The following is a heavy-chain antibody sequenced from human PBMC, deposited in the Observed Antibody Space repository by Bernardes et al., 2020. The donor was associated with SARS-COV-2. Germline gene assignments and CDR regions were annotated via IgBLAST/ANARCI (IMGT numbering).Heavy chain of an antibody. V-gene: IGHV2-5*02. CDR2: IYWDDDK. Sequence: SGSTLLKPTQTLTLTCPFSVFSLSPTGVAVGWIRQPPGKALEWLALIYWDDDKRYSTSLKSRLTITKDTSKNQVVLTMINMDPVDTATYYCVYGHCSGGNCPPPFDSWGQGTLVTVSS. CDR1: VFSLSPTGVA. J-gene: IGHJ4*02. CDR3: VYGHCSGGNCPPPFDS. D-gene: IGHD2-15*01.